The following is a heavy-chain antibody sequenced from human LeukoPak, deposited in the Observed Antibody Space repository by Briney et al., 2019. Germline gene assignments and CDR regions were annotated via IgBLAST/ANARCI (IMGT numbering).Heavy chain of an antibody. CDR2: TTPSTDST. CDR1: GLVFSTYT. Sequence: GGSLRLSCAASGLVFSTYTMSWVRQAPGKGLEWVSSTTPSTDSTNYADSVQGRFTISRDNAKKSAYLQMNSLRVEDTAVYFCVGNQDFWSGYHAFEYWGQGILVTVSS. CDR3: VGNQDFWSGYHAFEY. V-gene: IGHV3-21*01. D-gene: IGHD3-3*01. J-gene: IGHJ4*02.